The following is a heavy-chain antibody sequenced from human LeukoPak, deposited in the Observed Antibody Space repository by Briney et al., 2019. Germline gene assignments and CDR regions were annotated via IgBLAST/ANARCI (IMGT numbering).Heavy chain of an antibody. CDR3: AREGGITVFGVAQPGGAFDI. CDR1: GGSISSGGYS. J-gene: IGHJ3*02. V-gene: IGHV4-30-2*01. Sequence: SQTLSLTCAVSGGSISSGGYSWSWIRQPPGKGLEWIGYIYHSGSTYYNPSLKSRVTISVDRSKNQFSLKLSSVTAADTAVYYCAREGGITVFGVAQPGGAFDIWGQGTMVTVSS. D-gene: IGHD3-3*01. CDR2: IYHSGST.